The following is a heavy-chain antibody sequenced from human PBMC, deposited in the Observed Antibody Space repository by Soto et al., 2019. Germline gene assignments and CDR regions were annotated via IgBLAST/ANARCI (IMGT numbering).Heavy chain of an antibody. D-gene: IGHD2-2*01. CDR1: GGSISSGGYY. CDR2: IYYSGST. CDR3: ARSSTSANYFDY. J-gene: IGHJ4*02. Sequence: SETLSLTCTVSGGSISSGGYYWSWIRQHPGKGLEWIGYIYYSGSTYYNPSLKSRVTISVDTSKNQFSLKLNSVTAADTAVYYCARSSTSANYFDYWGQGTLVTVSS. V-gene: IGHV4-31*03.